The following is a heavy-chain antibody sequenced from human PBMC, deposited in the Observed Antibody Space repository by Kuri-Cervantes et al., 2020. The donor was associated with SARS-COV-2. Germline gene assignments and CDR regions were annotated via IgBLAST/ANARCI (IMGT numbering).Heavy chain of an antibody. D-gene: IGHD2-8*01. J-gene: IGHJ6*02. V-gene: IGHV3-30*18. Sequence: GGSLRLSCAASGFTFSSYGMHWVRQAPGKGLEWVAVISYDGSNKYYADSVKGRFTISRDNSKNTLYLQMNSLRAEDTAVYYCAKMYCTNGVCYNGMDVWGQATTATVSS. CDR2: ISYDGSNK. CDR3: AKMYCTNGVCYNGMDV. CDR1: GFTFSSYG.